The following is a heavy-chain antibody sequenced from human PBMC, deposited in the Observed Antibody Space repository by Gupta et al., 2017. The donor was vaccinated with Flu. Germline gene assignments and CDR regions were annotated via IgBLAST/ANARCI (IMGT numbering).Heavy chain of an antibody. Sequence: QVALKDSGPTLVRPTQTLTLTCTFPGFSLSTTGLAVGWIRQPPGEATECLAGIYSAVHQRYSSSVGSRITITKDTSNSQVFLTVTNVDPVDTDTYYCAHYPTENSCDRRYFDFWGQGTLVTVSS. CDR3: AHYPTENSCDRRYFDF. J-gene: IGHJ4*02. CDR1: GFSLSTTGLA. V-gene: IGHV2-5*02. CDR2: IYSAVHQ. D-gene: IGHD1/OR15-1a*01.